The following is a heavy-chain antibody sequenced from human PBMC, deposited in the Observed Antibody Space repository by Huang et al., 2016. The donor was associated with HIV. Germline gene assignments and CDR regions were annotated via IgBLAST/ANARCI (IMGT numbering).Heavy chain of an antibody. CDR1: GGSFRNFA. D-gene: IGHD3-22*01. CDR2: IIPSLGTA. V-gene: IGHV1-69*01. CDR3: ATVDYYDTSGPQRGYFDN. Sequence: QVQLVQSGAEVKKPGSSVKVSCKASGGSFRNFAIGWVRPAPGQGLEGMGGIIPSLGTANYAQKVQGRVTIIADESTSTAYMELSSLRSEDTAVYYCATVDYYDTSGPQRGYFDNWGQGTLVTVSS. J-gene: IGHJ4*02.